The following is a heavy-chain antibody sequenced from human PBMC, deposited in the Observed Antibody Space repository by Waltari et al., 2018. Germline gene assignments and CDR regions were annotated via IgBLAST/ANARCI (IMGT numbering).Heavy chain of an antibody. D-gene: IGHD6-19*01. J-gene: IGHJ4*02. CDR2: VSGSGDST. V-gene: IGHV3-23*01. CDR1: GLPFSSYV. CDR3: AKDLVAGTFDY. Sequence: EVQRLESGGGLVQPGGSLRLSCAAYGLPFSSYVMIWVRQAPGKGLEWVSAVSGSGDSTYHADSVKGRFTISRDNSKNTLYLQMNSLRAEDTAVYFCAKDLVAGTFDYWGQGTLLTVSS.